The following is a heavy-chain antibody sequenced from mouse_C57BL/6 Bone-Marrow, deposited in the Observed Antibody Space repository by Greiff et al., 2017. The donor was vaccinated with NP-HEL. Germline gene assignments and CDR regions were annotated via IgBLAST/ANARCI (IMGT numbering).Heavy chain of an antibody. V-gene: IGHV5-17*01. Sequence: EVQLVESGGGLVKPGGSLKLSCAASGFTFSDYGMHWVRQAPEKGLAWVAYISSGSSTIYYADTVKGRFTISRDNAKNTLFLQMTSLRSEDTAMYYCARGGLCWYFDVWGTGTTVTVSS. J-gene: IGHJ1*03. CDR2: ISSGSSTI. CDR1: GFTFSDYG. D-gene: IGHD2-4*01. CDR3: ARGGLCWYFDV.